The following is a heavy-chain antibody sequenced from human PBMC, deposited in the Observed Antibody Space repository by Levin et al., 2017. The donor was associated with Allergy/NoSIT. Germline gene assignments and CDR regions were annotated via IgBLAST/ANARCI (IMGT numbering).Heavy chain of an antibody. Sequence: QPGGSLRLSCAASGFTFSTNTMNWLRQAPGKGLEWVSAINGGGGTNYADSVKGRFTLSRDNSKNTVYLQMNSLRDEDTAVYYCAKGGVGNPYGFHDYWGQGTLVTVSS. J-gene: IGHJ4*02. D-gene: IGHD3-10*01. CDR3: AKGGVGNPYGFHDY. CDR1: GFTFSTNT. CDR2: INGGGGT. V-gene: IGHV3-23*01.